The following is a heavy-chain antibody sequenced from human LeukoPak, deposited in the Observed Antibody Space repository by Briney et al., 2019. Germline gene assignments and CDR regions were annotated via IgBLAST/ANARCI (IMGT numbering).Heavy chain of an antibody. V-gene: IGHV4-31*02. CDR3: ARDEWEHNY. CDR1: GGSLSRGGYY. Sequence: SETLSLTCSVSGGSLSRGGYYWSWVRQRPGEGLEWIGNVYFTGTSYCNPSLKSRVSMSVDTSDTQFSLNLSSVTAADTAVYYCARDEWEHNYWGQGTLVTVSS. CDR2: VYFTGTS. D-gene: IGHD1-26*01. J-gene: IGHJ4*02.